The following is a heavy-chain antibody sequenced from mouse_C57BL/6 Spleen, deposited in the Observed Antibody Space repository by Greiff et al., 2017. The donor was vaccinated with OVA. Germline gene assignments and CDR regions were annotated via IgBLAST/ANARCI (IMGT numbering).Heavy chain of an antibody. CDR3: ASFPYEYDEAWFAY. Sequence: QVQLKQSGAELMKPGASVKLSCKATGYTFTGYWIEWVKQRPGHGLEWIGEILPGSGSTNYNEKFKGKATFTADTSSNTAFMQLSSLSTEDSAIYYCASFPYEYDEAWFAYWGQGTLVTVSA. CDR2: ILPGSGST. CDR1: GYTFTGYW. D-gene: IGHD2-4*01. J-gene: IGHJ3*01. V-gene: IGHV1-9*01.